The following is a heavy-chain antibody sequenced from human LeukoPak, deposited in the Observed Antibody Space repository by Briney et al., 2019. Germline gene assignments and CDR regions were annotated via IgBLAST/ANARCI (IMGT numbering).Heavy chain of an antibody. D-gene: IGHD5-18*01. Sequence: PGGSLRLSCAASGFTVSSNYMSWVRQAPGKGLEWVSVIYSGGIYNDGTTNYGDSVKGRFTISRDNSKNTLYLQMNSPRAEDTAVYYCARRELLGYSYGLRTFNIWGQGTTVTVSS. V-gene: IGHV3-66*04. J-gene: IGHJ3*02. CDR1: GFTVSSNY. CDR3: ARRELLGYSYGLRTFNI. CDR2: IYSGGIYNDGTT.